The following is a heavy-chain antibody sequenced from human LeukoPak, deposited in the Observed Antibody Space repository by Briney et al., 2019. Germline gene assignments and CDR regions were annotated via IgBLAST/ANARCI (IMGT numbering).Heavy chain of an antibody. CDR3: VRDRGSGWYYIDC. J-gene: IGHJ4*02. CDR1: GFTFSTYA. CDR2: LRGDGET. D-gene: IGHD6-19*01. V-gene: IGHV3-23*01. Sequence: GGSLRLSCAASGFTFSTYAMSWVRQAPARGLEWVSSLRGDGETFYAGSVKGRFSISRDNSRNTVSLQMNSLRADDTAIYYCVRDRGSGWYYIDCWGQGTLVTVSS.